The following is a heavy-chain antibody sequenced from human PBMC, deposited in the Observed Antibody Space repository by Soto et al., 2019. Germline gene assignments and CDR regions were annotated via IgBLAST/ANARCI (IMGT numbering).Heavy chain of an antibody. CDR2: ISSSSSTI. CDR1: GFTFSSYS. D-gene: IGHD2-2*01. CDR3: ARGRWCTSCYFRDAFDI. V-gene: IGHV3-48*01. Sequence: GGSLRLSCAASGFTFSSYSMNWVRQAPGKGLEWVSYISSSSSTIYYGDPLKGRFTISRDNAKNSLYLQMNSLRAEDTAVYYCARGRWCTSCYFRDAFDIWGQGTMVTVSS. J-gene: IGHJ3*02.